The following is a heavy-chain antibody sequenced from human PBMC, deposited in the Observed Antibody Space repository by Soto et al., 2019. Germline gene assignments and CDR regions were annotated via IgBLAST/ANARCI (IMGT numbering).Heavy chain of an antibody. V-gene: IGHV4-39*07. CDR3: AREVTAMVPNFDY. Sequence: SETLSLTCTVSGGSISSSSYYWGWIRQPPGKGLEWIGSIYYSGSTNYNPSLKSRVTMSVDTSKNQFSLKLSSVTAADTAVYYCAREVTAMVPNFDYWGQGTLVTVSS. CDR2: IYYSGST. J-gene: IGHJ4*02. CDR1: GGSISSSSYY. D-gene: IGHD5-18*01.